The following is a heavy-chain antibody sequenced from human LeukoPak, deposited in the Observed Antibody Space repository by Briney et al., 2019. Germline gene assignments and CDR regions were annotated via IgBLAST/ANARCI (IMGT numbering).Heavy chain of an antibody. D-gene: IGHD6-19*01. Sequence: SETLSLTCTVSGYSISSGYYWGWIRQPPGKGLEWIGSIYHSGSTFYNPSLKSRVTISVDTSKNQFSLKLTSVTAADTAVYYCARDGDSSGWYRGVWFDPWGQGTLVTVSS. CDR1: GYSISSGYY. CDR3: ARDGDSSGWYRGVWFDP. V-gene: IGHV4-38-2*02. CDR2: IYHSGST. J-gene: IGHJ5*02.